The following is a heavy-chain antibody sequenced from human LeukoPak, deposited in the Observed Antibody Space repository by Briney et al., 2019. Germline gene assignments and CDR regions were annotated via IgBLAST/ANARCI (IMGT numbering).Heavy chain of an antibody. V-gene: IGHV3-33*01. Sequence: GGSLRLSCAASGFTFSSYGMHWVRQAPGKGLEWVAVIWYDGSNKYYADSVKGRFTISRDNSKNTLYLQMNSLRAEDTAVYFCARDLDTALVYYYYAMDVWGQGTTVTVSS. CDR3: ARDLDTALVYYYYAMDV. CDR1: GFTFSSYG. D-gene: IGHD5-18*01. CDR2: IWYDGSNK. J-gene: IGHJ6*02.